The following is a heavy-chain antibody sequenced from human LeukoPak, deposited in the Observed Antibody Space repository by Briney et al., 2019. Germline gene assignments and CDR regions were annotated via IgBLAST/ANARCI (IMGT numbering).Heavy chain of an antibody. Sequence: GGSLRLSCAASGFTFSTYAMGWVRQAPGKGLEWVSEIGGSGANTYYADAVKGRFTMSRDNSKNTLYLQMNSLRVEDTAVYYCAKREAAIGVIDYWGQGTLVTVSS. V-gene: IGHV3-23*01. CDR3: AKREAAIGVIDY. J-gene: IGHJ4*02. D-gene: IGHD6-13*01. CDR1: GFTFSTYA. CDR2: IGGSGANT.